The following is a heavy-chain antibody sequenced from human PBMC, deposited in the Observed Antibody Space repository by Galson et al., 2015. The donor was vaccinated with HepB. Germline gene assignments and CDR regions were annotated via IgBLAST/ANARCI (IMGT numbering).Heavy chain of an antibody. CDR1: GYTFTSYG. D-gene: IGHD1-26*01. V-gene: IGHV1-18*04. J-gene: IGHJ4*02. CDR2: ISGYNGKT. CDR3: ARRVLRKWDLPGHFDS. Sequence: SVKVSCKASGYTFTSYGLSWVRQAPGQGLEWMGWISGYNGKTNYGQKFQGRVTMTTDTSTSTTYMELRSLTSDDTAVYFCARRVLRKWDLPGHFDSWGQGTQAAVSS.